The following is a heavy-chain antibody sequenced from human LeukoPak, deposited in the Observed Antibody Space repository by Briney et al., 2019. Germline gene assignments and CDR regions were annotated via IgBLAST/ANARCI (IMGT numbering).Heavy chain of an antibody. D-gene: IGHD7-27*01. CDR1: GYSITSAYY. J-gene: IGHJ4*02. V-gene: IGHV4-38-2*02. CDR2: FFLKGST. Sequence: SETLSLTCTVSGYSITSAYYWGWIRQPPGKGLEWIGSFFLKGSTYYNPSLKSRVTISVDTSKNQFSLKLSSVTAADTAVYYCARDELGISGFDYWGQGTLVTVSS. CDR3: ARDELGISGFDY.